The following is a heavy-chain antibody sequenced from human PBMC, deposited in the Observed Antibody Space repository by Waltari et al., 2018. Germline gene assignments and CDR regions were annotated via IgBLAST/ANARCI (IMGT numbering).Heavy chain of an antibody. CDR3: ARGRQLVNWFDP. J-gene: IGHJ5*02. D-gene: IGHD6-13*01. V-gene: IGHV4-39*07. CDR2: IYYSGST. CDR1: GGSISSSSYY. Sequence: QLQLQESGPGLVKPSETLSLTCTVSGGSISSSSYYWGWIRQPPGKGLEWIGSIYYSGSTYYNPSLKSRVTISVDTSKNQFSLKLSSVTAADTAVYYCARGRQLVNWFDPWGQGTLVTVSS.